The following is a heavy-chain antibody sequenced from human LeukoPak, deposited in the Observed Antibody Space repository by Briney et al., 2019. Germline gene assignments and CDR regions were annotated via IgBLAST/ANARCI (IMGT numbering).Heavy chain of an antibody. Sequence: ASVKVSCKASGYTFTSYYMHWVRQAPGQGLEWMGWINPNTGATHSAQKFQGRITMTRDSSIITAYMDLSRLRSDDTAVYYCARDRVGSGWPRPYYFEVWGQGTLVTVSS. J-gene: IGHJ4*02. CDR2: INPNTGAT. V-gene: IGHV1-2*02. CDR3: ARDRVGSGWPRPYYFEV. D-gene: IGHD6-19*01. CDR1: GYTFTSYY.